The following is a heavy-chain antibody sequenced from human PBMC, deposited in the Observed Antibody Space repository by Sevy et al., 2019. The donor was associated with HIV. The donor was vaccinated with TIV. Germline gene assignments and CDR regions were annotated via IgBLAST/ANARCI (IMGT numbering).Heavy chain of an antibody. Sequence: SETLSLTCTVSGGSINFYYWSWIRQPPGKGLEWIGHIYYTGSTNYNPSLKSRVSISVDTSKNQLSLNLRSVTAADTAVYYCARTVGDTGHHQNHYYMDVWGIGTTVTVSS. V-gene: IGHV4-59*01. CDR2: IYYTGST. J-gene: IGHJ6*03. D-gene: IGHD2-8*02. CDR3: ARTVGDTGHHQNHYYMDV. CDR1: GGSINFYY.